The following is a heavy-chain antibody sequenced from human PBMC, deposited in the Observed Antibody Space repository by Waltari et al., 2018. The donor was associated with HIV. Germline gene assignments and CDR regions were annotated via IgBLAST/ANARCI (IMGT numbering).Heavy chain of an antibody. V-gene: IGHV3-33*01. D-gene: IGHD3-10*01. J-gene: IGHJ6*02. Sequence: QVQLVESGGGVVQPGRSLRLSCAASGFTFSSYGMHWVRQAPGKGLEWVAVIWYDGSNKYYADSVKGRFTISRDNSKNTLYLQMNSLRAEDTAVYYCAREITMVRGVKDYYYGMDVWGQGTTVTVSS. CDR1: GFTFSSYG. CDR2: IWYDGSNK. CDR3: AREITMVRGVKDYYYGMDV.